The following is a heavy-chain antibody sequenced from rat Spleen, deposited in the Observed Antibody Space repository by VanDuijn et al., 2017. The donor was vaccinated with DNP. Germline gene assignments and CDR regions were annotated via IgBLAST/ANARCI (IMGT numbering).Heavy chain of an antibody. CDR2: ITSSGGT. CDR3: ETHQGIGGFDY. J-gene: IGHJ2*01. Sequence: EVQLVESGGDLVQPGGSLKLSCVASGFTFNNYWMAWIRQVPGKGLEWVASITSSGGTSYRDSVKGRFTISRDNEKSNLYLQMNSLRSEDMATYYCETHQGIGGFDYWGQGVMVTVSS. CDR1: GFTFNNYW. V-gene: IGHV5-31*01. D-gene: IGHD1-11*01.